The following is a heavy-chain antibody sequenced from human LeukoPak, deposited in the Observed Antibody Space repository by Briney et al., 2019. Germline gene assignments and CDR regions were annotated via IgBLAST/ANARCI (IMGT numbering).Heavy chain of an antibody. D-gene: IGHD3-3*01. V-gene: IGHV3-23*01. CDR3: AKDPSSRITIFGVPEPYYMDV. J-gene: IGHJ6*03. CDR2: VSGSGDST. CDR1: GFTFSSYV. Sequence: PGGSLRLSCAASGFTFSSYVMSWVRQAPGKGLEWVSTVSGSGDSTYSADSVNGRFTISRDNSKNTLYLQMNSLRAGDTAIYYCAKDPSSRITIFGVPEPYYMDVWGKGTTVTVSS.